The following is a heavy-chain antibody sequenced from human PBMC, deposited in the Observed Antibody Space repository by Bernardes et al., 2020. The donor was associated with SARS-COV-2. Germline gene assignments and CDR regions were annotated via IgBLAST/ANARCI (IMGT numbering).Heavy chain of an antibody. D-gene: IGHD3-22*01. Sequence: GGSLRLSCSASGFTFGGYAMHWVRQAPGRGLEFVSSILSNGGRTYHVDSVKGRFTISRDNSKNTLFLQMSSVRAEDTAIYYCVKGESTYFDTTGYYYNWFDPWGQGTRVTVSS. CDR2: ILSNGGRT. CDR3: VKGESTYFDTTGYYYNWFDP. V-gene: IGHV3-64D*06. J-gene: IGHJ5*02. CDR1: GFTFGGYA.